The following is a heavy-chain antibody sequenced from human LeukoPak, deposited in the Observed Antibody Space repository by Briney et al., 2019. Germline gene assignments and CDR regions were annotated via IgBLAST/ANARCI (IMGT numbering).Heavy chain of an antibody. Sequence: SETLSLTCTVSGGSISSSSYYWGWIRQPPGKGLEWIGSIYYSGSTYYNPSLKSRVTISVDTSKNQFSLKLSSVTAADTAVYYCARRYYSSNYYYMDVWGKGTTVTVSS. V-gene: IGHV4-39*01. CDR1: GGSISSSSYY. D-gene: IGHD2-2*01. CDR2: IYYSGST. CDR3: ARRYYSSNYYYMDV. J-gene: IGHJ6*03.